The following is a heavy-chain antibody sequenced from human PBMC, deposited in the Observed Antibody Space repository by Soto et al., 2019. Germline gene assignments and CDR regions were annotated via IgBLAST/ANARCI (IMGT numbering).Heavy chain of an antibody. CDR1: GFLFSSYW. Sequence: PGGSLRLSCEISGFLFSSYWMSWVRQAPGKGLEWVAHINQDGNGKYYVDSVKGRFTISRDNAKNSLYLQMNTLRAEDTAVYYCVRDYDDNGWGAYWGQGTLVTVSS. D-gene: IGHD3-16*01. CDR3: VRDYDDNGWGAY. CDR2: INQDGNGK. J-gene: IGHJ4*02. V-gene: IGHV3-7*04.